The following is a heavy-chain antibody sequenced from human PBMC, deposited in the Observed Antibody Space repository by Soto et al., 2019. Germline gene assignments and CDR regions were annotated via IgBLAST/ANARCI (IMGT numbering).Heavy chain of an antibody. CDR3: ARDGWGYYYGSGIWNWFDP. V-gene: IGHV3-21*01. D-gene: IGHD3-10*01. CDR2: ISSSSSYI. Sequence: EVQLVESGGGLVKPGGSLRLSCAASGFTFSSYSMNWVRQAPGKGLEWVTSISSSSSYIYYADSVKGRFTISRDNAKNSLYLQMNSLRAEDTAVYYCARDGWGYYYGSGIWNWFDPWGQGTLVTVSS. J-gene: IGHJ5*02. CDR1: GFTFSSYS.